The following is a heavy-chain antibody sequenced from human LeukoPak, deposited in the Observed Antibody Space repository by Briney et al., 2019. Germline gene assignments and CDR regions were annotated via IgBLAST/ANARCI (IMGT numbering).Heavy chain of an antibody. CDR2: IYTSGST. CDR1: GGSISSGSYY. D-gene: IGHD3-3*01. CDR3: ARGRQNYDFWSGYSSFDY. V-gene: IGHV4-61*02. Sequence: PSETLSLTCTVSGGSISSGSYYWSWIRQPAGKGLERIGRIYTSGSTNYNPSLKSRVTISVDTSKNQFSLKLSSVTAADTAVYYCARGRQNYDFWSGYSSFDYWGQGTLVTVSS. J-gene: IGHJ4*02.